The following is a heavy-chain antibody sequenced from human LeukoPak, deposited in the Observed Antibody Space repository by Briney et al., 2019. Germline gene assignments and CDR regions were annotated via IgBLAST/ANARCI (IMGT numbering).Heavy chain of an antibody. CDR1: GFTFSNFG. D-gene: IGHD3-10*01. J-gene: IGHJ4*02. Sequence: GGSLRLSCAASGFTFSNFGMHWVRQAPGKGLEWVAVKSYDGSIKYYADSVKGRFTISRDNSKNTLYLQMNSLRAEDTAIYYCAKGASYYGSGSFFDYWGQGTLVTVSS. CDR2: KSYDGSIK. CDR3: AKGASYYGSGSFFDY. V-gene: IGHV3-30*18.